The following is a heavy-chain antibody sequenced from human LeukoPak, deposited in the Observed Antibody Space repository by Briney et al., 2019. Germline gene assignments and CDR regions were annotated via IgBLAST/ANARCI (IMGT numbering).Heavy chain of an antibody. Sequence: GGSLRLSCAASGFTFSNYAMSWVRQAPGKGLEWVSVIYSGGSTYYADSVKGRFTISRDNSKNTLYLQMNSLRAEDTAVYYCARSWFDPWGQGTLVTVSS. CDR2: IYSGGST. CDR3: ARSWFDP. V-gene: IGHV3-66*01. J-gene: IGHJ5*02. CDR1: GFTFSNYA.